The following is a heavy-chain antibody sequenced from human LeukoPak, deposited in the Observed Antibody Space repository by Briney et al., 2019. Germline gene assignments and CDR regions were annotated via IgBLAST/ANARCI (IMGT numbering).Heavy chain of an antibody. J-gene: IGHJ4*02. V-gene: IGHV3-21*01. D-gene: IGHD1-14*01. CDR2: ISSSSSYT. CDR1: GFTFSSYS. CDR3: ARDLTGTSPFDY. Sequence: GGSLRLSCAASGFTFSSYSMNWVRQAPGKGLEWVSSISSSSSYTYYADSVEGRFTISRDNAKNSLYLQMNSLRAEDTAVYYCARDLTGTSPFDYWGQGTLVTVSS.